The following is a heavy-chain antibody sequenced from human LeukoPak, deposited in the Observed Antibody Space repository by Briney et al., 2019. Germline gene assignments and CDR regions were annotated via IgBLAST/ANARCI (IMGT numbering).Heavy chain of an antibody. V-gene: IGHV3-23*01. Sequence: PGGSLRLSCAASGFTFSSYAMSWVRQAPWKGLEWVSAISGSGGSTYYADSVKGRFTISRDNSKNTLYLQMNSLRAEDTAVYYCAKAYDSSGYETFDYWGQGTLVTVSS. CDR2: ISGSGGST. D-gene: IGHD3-22*01. J-gene: IGHJ4*02. CDR1: GFTFSSYA. CDR3: AKAYDSSGYETFDY.